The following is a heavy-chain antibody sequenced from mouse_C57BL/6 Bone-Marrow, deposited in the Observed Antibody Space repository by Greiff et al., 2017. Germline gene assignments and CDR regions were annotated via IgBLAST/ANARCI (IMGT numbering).Heavy chain of an antibody. Sequence: EVQLQQSGAELVRPGASVKLSCTASGFNIKDDYMHWVKQRPEQGLEWVGWIDPENGDTEYASKFQGKATITADTSSNTAYLQLSSLTSDDTAVYYCASRTIYEGYYGRAYWGQGTLVTVSA. CDR1: GFNIKDDY. V-gene: IGHV14-4*01. CDR3: ASRTIYEGYYGRAY. CDR2: IDPENGDT. D-gene: IGHD2-3*01. J-gene: IGHJ3*01.